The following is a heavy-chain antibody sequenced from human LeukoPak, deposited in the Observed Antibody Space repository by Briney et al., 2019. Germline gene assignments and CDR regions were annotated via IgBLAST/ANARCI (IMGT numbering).Heavy chain of an antibody. V-gene: IGHV3-23*01. Sequence: GGSLRLSCAASEFTYSAYAMSWVRQAPGKGLEWVSTLSNDGRATFYADSVKGRFTISRDDSKTTLFLQMNSLRAEDTAIYYCARRYGGWGAFDIWGQGTVVTVPS. CDR1: EFTYSAYA. J-gene: IGHJ3*02. CDR3: ARRYGGWGAFDI. D-gene: IGHD4-23*01. CDR2: LSNDGRAT.